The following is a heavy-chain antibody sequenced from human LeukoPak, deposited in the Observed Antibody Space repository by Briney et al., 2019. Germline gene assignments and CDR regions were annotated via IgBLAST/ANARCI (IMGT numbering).Heavy chain of an antibody. CDR2: INPNSGGT. Sequence: ASVKVSCKASGYTFTGYYIHWVRQAPGQGLEWMGWINPNSGGTNYAQKFQGRVTMTRDTSISTAYMELSRLRSDDTAVYYCARDRDPWLLGGTDYWGQGTLVTVSS. V-gene: IGHV1-2*02. D-gene: IGHD3-22*01. CDR3: ARDRDPWLLGGTDY. CDR1: GYTFTGYY. J-gene: IGHJ4*02.